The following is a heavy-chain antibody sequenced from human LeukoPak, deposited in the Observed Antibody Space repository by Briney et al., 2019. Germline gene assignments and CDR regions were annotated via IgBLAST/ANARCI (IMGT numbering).Heavy chain of an antibody. J-gene: IGHJ4*02. D-gene: IGHD5-18*01. CDR3: AKGHTYGMI. V-gene: IGHV3-11*01. Sequence: GGSLRLSCAASGFTFSDYYMSWIRQTPGKGLEWVSYISSSGTTMEYADSVKGRFTISRDNAKDSLYLQMNSLGAEDTAAYYCAKGHTYGMIWGQGTLVTVSS. CDR1: GFTFSDYY. CDR2: ISSSGTTM.